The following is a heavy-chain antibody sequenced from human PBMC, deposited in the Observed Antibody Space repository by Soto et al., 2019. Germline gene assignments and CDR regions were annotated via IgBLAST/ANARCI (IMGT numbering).Heavy chain of an antibody. CDR2: VYYDGST. D-gene: IGHD1-26*01. CDR3: ARGRRSPTVYYGLDV. Sequence: QVQLQESGPGLVKPSETLSLTCSVSSDSVSSYYWSWIRQPPGKGLEWIGYVYYDGSTNYNPSLETRVTISIDTSKNQVSLKLNSVTAADTAVYHCARGRRSPTVYYGLDVWGQGTTVAVSS. CDR1: SDSVSSYY. V-gene: IGHV4-59*02. J-gene: IGHJ6*02.